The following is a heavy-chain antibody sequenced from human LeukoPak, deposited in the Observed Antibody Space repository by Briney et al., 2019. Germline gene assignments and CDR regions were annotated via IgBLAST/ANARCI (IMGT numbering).Heavy chain of an antibody. CDR1: GFSLHTRGAG. J-gene: IGHJ3*02. CDR2: IYWDDDK. CDR3: VHRIVVVTGDDAFDI. V-gene: IGHV2-5*02. Sequence: SGPTLVKPTQTLTLTCTFSGFSLHTRGAGVGWIRQPPGKALEWLALIYWDDDKRYSPSLRSRLTITKDTSKNQVDLTMTNMDPVDTAPYYCVHRIVVVTGDDAFDIWGQGTMVTVSS. D-gene: IGHD3-22*01.